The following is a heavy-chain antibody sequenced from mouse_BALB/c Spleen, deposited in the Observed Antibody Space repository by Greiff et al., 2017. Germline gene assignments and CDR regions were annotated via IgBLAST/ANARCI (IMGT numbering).Heavy chain of an antibody. J-gene: IGHJ3*01. CDR1: GFSLTSYG. V-gene: IGHV2-9*02. CDR3: ASPSGGNAWFAY. D-gene: IGHD2-1*01. Sequence: QVQLQQSGPGLVAPSQSLSITCTVSGFSLTSYGVHWVRQPPGKGLEWLGVIWAGGSTNYNSALMSRLSISKDNSKSQVFLKMNSLQTDDTAMYYCASPSGGNAWFAYWGQGTLVTVSA. CDR2: IWAGGST.